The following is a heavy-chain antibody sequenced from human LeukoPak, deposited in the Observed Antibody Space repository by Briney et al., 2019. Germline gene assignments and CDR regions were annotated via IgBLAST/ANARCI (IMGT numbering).Heavy chain of an antibody. D-gene: IGHD3-3*01. V-gene: IGHV1-69*06. CDR2: IIPIFGTA. Sequence: GASVKVSCKASGGTFSSYAISWVRQAPGQGLEWMGGIIPIFGTANYAQKFQGRVTITADKSTSTAYMELSSLRSEDTALYYCARVGKGEWLIGPQNWAFDYWGQGILVTVSS. CDR3: ARVGKGEWLIGPQNWAFDY. J-gene: IGHJ4*02. CDR1: GGTFSSYA.